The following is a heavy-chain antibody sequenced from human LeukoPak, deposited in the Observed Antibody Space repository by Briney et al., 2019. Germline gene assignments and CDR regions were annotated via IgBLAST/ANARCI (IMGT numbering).Heavy chain of an antibody. V-gene: IGHV3-21*01. Sequence: GGSLRLSCAASGFTFSGYSMNWVRQAPGKGLEWVSSISSSSSYIYYADSVKGRFTISRDNAKNSLYLQMNSLRAEDTAVYYCARCSEVVPAATPQDFDYWGQGTLVTVSS. CDR3: ARCSEVVPAATPQDFDY. J-gene: IGHJ4*02. CDR2: ISSSSSYI. D-gene: IGHD2-2*02. CDR1: GFTFSGYS.